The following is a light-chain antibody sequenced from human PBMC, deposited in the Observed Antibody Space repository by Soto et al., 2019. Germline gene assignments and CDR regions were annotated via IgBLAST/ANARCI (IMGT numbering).Light chain of an antibody. J-gene: IGKJ1*01. V-gene: IGKV1-5*01. Sequence: IQMTRSPSTLSASVGDRVTITCRASQSISSWLAWYQQKPGKAPKLLIYDASSLESGVPSRFSGSGSGTEFTLTISRLEPEDFATYYCQQYNSYSLTFGQGTKVDIK. CDR3: QQYNSYSLT. CDR2: DAS. CDR1: QSISSW.